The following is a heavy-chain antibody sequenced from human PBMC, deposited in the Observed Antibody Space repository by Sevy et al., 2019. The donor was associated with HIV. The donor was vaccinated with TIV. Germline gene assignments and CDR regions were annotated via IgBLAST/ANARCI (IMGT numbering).Heavy chain of an antibody. D-gene: IGHD1-26*01. CDR3: VKDVGVGSTRRYADY. CDR2: IWYDGSNE. CDR1: GFSFRTYA. V-gene: IGHV3-33*06. Sequence: GGSLRLSCAASGFSFRTYAMHWVRQAPGKGLEWVAGIWYDGSNENHADSEKGRFTISRDNSKNTLYLQMNSLRAEDTAVYYCVKDVGVGSTRRYADYWGQGTLVTVSS. J-gene: IGHJ4*02.